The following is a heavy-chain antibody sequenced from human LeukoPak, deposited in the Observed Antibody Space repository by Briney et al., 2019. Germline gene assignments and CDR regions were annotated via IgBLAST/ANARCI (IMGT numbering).Heavy chain of an antibody. V-gene: IGHV3-30*03. CDR3: SSGY. Sequence: QPGGSLRLSCAASGFTFSSYGMHWVRQAPGKGLEWVAVISYDGSNKYYADSVKGRFTISRDNSKNTLYLQMNSLRAEDTAVYYCSSGYWGQGTLVTVSS. CDR1: GFTFSSYG. J-gene: IGHJ4*02. CDR2: ISYDGSNK.